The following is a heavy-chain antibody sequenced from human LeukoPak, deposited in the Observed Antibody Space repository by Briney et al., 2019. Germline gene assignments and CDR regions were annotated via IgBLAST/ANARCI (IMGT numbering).Heavy chain of an antibody. J-gene: IGHJ4*02. CDR2: INHSGST. D-gene: IGHD6-6*01. CDR1: GGSLSGYY. CDR3: ARGRLAARFVDY. V-gene: IGHV4-34*01. Sequence: SETLSLTCAVYGGSLSGYYWSWIRQPPGKGLEWIGEINHSGSTNYNTSLKSRVTISVDTSKNQFSLKLSSVTAADTPVYYCARGRLAARFVDYWGQGTLVTVSS.